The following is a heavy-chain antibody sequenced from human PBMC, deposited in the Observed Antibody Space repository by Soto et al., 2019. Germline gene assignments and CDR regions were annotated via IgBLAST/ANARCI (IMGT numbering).Heavy chain of an antibody. CDR1: GFAFSSYW. J-gene: IGHJ4*02. CDR2: INNDGSRT. Sequence: GGSLRLSCAASGFAFSSYWMHWVRQAPGKGLVWVSRINNDGSRTSYADSVKGRITISRDNAKNTLYLQMNSLRAEDTAVYYCARDPDWSFDYWGQGTLVTVSS. CDR3: ARDPDWSFDY. D-gene: IGHD3-9*01. V-gene: IGHV3-74*01.